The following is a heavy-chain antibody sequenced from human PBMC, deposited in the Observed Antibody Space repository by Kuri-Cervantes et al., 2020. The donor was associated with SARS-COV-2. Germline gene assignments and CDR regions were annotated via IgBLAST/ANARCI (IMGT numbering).Heavy chain of an antibody. J-gene: IGHJ6*02. CDR1: GFTFSSYW. Sequence: GESLKISCAASGFTFSSYWMSWVRQAPGKGLEWVANIKQDGSGKYYVDSVKGRFTISRDNAKNSLYLQMNSLRAEDTALYYCAKVLFGYYDILTGYPLPHYYYGMDVWGQGTTVTVSS. CDR3: AKVLFGYYDILTGYPLPHYYYGMDV. CDR2: IKQDGSGK. D-gene: IGHD3-9*01. V-gene: IGHV3-7*03.